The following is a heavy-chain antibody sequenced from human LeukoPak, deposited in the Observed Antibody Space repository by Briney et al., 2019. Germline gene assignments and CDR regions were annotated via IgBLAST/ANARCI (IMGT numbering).Heavy chain of an antibody. CDR3: ARVYEVGAQAFDY. J-gene: IGHJ4*02. D-gene: IGHD1-26*01. Sequence: SETLSLTCTVSGGSISSYYWSWIRQPPGKGLEWIGYIYYSGSTNYNPSLKSRVTISVDTSKNQFSLKLSSVTAADTAVYYCARVYEVGAQAFDYWGQGTLVTVSS. V-gene: IGHV4-59*01. CDR1: GGSISSYY. CDR2: IYYSGST.